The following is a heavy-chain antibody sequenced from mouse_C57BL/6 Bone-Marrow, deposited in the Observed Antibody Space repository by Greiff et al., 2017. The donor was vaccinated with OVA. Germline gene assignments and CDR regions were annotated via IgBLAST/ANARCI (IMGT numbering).Heavy chain of an antibody. J-gene: IGHJ4*01. CDR3: ARDDGYLYYAMDY. CDR2: INPSTGGT. V-gene: IGHV1-42*01. Sequence: EVQVVESGPELVKPGASVKISCKASGYSFTGYYMNWVKQSPEKSLEWIGEINPSTGGTTYNQKFKAKATLTVDKSSSTAYMQLKSLTSEDSAVYYCARDDGYLYYAMDYWGQGTSVTVSS. CDR1: GYSFTGYY. D-gene: IGHD2-3*01.